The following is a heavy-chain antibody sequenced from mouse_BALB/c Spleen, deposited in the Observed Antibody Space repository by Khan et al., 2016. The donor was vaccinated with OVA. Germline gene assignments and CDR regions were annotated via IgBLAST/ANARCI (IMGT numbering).Heavy chain of an antibody. CDR2: ISKGGGDS. D-gene: IGHD1-1*01. J-gene: IGHJ2*01. CDR3: AGWTTVYFDC. V-gene: IGHV5-12*02. CDR1: GFTFSDYH. Sequence: EVELVESGGGLVQPGGSLKLSCATSGFTFSDYHMYWVRQTPEKRLEWVANISKGGGDSFYPDTVKGRFTISRDNAKNTLYLQTSRLKSEDTAMYYCAGWTTVYFDCWGQGTTRAVS.